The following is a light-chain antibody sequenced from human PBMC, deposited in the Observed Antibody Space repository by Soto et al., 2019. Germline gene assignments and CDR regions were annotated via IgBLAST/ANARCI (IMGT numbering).Light chain of an antibody. J-gene: IGKJ2*01. V-gene: IGKV3-15*01. CDR3: QHYHGWVKA. CDR2: DAS. CDR1: QGLGSR. Sequence: EIVMTQSPATLSVSPGGTATLSCRASQGLGSRLAWYQQKPGQAPRLLIYDASTRATGVPDRFSGSESETEITLTISSLQSEDFAVYYCQHYHGWVKAFGQGTKLEIK.